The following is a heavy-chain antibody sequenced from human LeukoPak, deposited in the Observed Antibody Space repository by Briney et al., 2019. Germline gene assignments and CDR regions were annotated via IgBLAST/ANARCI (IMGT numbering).Heavy chain of an antibody. CDR2: IHYSGNT. D-gene: IGHD1-1*01. CDR3: ARHDYNWKTFDY. J-gene: IGHJ4*02. Sequence: PSETLSLTCTVSGVSISRYYWSWVRQPPGKGLEWIGSIHYSGNTNYNPSLKSRVTISLDTSKNQFSLKLSYVTPADTAVYYCARHDYNWKTFDYWGQGTLVTVSS. CDR1: GVSISRYY. V-gene: IGHV4-59*08.